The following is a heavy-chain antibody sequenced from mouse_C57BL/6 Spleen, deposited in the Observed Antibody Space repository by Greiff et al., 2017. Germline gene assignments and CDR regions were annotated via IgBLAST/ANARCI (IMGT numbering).Heavy chain of an antibody. Sequence: EVQLQQSVAELVGPSDSVKLSCTASGFNIKSTYMHWVNQRPEQGLEWIGRIDPANGNTKYAPRFQGKGTITANTSSNTAYLQLSSLTSEYTAIYYCARDSNYCFDYWGQGTTLTVSS. V-gene: IGHV14-3*01. D-gene: IGHD2-5*01. CDR3: ARDSNYCFDY. J-gene: IGHJ2*01. CDR1: GFNIKSTY. CDR2: IDPANGNT.